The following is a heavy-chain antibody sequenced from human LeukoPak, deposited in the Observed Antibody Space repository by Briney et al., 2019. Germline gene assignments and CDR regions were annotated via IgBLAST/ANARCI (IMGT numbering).Heavy chain of an antibody. CDR3: ARLGSSSPYFFDY. J-gene: IGHJ4*02. CDR2: IYSGGST. CDR1: GFTVSSNY. D-gene: IGHD5-18*01. Sequence: GGSLRLSCAASGFTVSSNYMSWVRQAPGKGLEWVSVIYSGGSTYYADSVKGRFTISRDNSKNTLYLQMNSLRAEDTAVYYCARLGSSSPYFFDYWAQEPLVTVSS. V-gene: IGHV3-66*01.